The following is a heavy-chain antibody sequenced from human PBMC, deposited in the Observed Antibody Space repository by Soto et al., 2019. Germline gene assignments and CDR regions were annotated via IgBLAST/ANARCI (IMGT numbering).Heavy chain of an antibody. D-gene: IGHD3-10*01. CDR3: VGGQYYFDY. CDR1: GFPFTSYG. J-gene: IGHJ4*02. Sequence: QVQLVESGGGVVQPGRSLRLSCAASGFPFTSYGMHWVREGPDKGLEWVAIISYDGSDKYNADSVKGRFTISRDNSKNTLYLQMNSLRSEDTAVFYCVGGQYYFDYRGEGTLVIVSS. V-gene: IGHV3-30*03. CDR2: ISYDGSDK.